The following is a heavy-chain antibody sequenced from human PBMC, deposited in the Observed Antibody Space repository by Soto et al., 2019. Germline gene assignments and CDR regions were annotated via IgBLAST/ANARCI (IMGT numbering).Heavy chain of an antibody. V-gene: IGHV4-4*02. Sequence: SETLSLTCAVSGGSISSSNLWSWVRQPPGKGLEWIGEIYHSGSTNYNPSLKSRVTISVDKSKNQFSPKLSSVTAADTAVYYCASFDILTGYGYWGQGTLVTVSS. CDR1: GGSISSSNL. J-gene: IGHJ4*02. D-gene: IGHD3-9*01. CDR2: IYHSGST. CDR3: ASFDILTGYGY.